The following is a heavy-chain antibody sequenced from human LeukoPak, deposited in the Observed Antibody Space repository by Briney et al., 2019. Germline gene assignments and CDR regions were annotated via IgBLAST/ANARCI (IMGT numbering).Heavy chain of an antibody. CDR3: ARDARPQDILTGPPTGY. J-gene: IGHJ4*02. V-gene: IGHV3-23*01. D-gene: IGHD3-9*01. Sequence: QPGASLRLSCAASGFTFSSYAMSWVRQAPGKGLEWVSAISGSGGSTYYADSVKGRFTISRDNSKNTLYLQMNSLRAEDTAVYYCARDARPQDILTGPPTGYWGQGTLVTVSS. CDR2: ISGSGGST. CDR1: GFTFSSYA.